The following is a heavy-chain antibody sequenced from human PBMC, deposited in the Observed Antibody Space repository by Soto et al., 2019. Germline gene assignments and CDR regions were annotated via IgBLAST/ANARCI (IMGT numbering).Heavy chain of an antibody. D-gene: IGHD3-22*01. CDR1: GGSISSYY. CDR2: IYYSGST. V-gene: IGHV4-59*01. CDR3: ARGGDSSGYDPGVWFDP. Sequence: PSXTLSLTCTVSGGSISSYYWSWIRQPPVEGLESIGYIYYSGSTNYNPSLKSRVTISVDTSKNQFSLKLSSVTAADTAVYYCARGGDSSGYDPGVWFDPWGQGTLVTVSS. J-gene: IGHJ5*02.